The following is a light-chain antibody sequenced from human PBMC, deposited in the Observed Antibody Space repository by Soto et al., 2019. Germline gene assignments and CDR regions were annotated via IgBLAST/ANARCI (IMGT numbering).Light chain of an antibody. CDR2: RSN. Sequence: QSVLTQPPSASGTPGQRVTISCSGNSSNIGRNYVYWYQQLPGTAPKLLIYRSNQRPSGVPDRFSGSKSGTSASLAISGLRSEDEADYYCAAWDDSLSGHVVFGGGTKLTVL. J-gene: IGLJ2*01. V-gene: IGLV1-47*01. CDR1: SSNIGRNY. CDR3: AAWDDSLSGHVV.